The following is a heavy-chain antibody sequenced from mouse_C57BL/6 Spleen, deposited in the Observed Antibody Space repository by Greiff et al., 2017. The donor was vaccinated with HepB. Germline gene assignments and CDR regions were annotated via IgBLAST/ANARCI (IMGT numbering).Heavy chain of an antibody. V-gene: IGHV1-61*01. CDR1: GYTFTSYW. CDR3: ARGLYDYENWYFDV. D-gene: IGHD2-4*01. J-gene: IGHJ1*03. CDR2: IYPSDSET. Sequence: QVQLKQPGAELVRPGSSVKLSCKASGYTFTSYWMDWVKQRPGQGLEWIGNIYPSDSETHYNQKFKDKATLTVDKSSSTAYMQLSSLTSEDSAVYYCARGLYDYENWYFDVWGTGTTVTVSS.